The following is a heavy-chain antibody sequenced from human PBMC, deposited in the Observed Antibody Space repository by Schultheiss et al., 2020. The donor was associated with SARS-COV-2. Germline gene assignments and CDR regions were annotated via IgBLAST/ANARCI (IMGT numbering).Heavy chain of an antibody. J-gene: IGHJ4*02. Sequence: SETLSLTCAVSGGSISSSNWWSWVRQPPGKGLEWIGEIYHSGSTNYNPSLKSRVTISVDTSKNQFSLKLSSVTAADTAVYYCARVAPAAILGYFDYWGQGTLVTVSS. V-gene: IGHV4-4*02. D-gene: IGHD2-2*02. CDR2: IYHSGST. CDR1: GGSISSSNW. CDR3: ARVAPAAILGYFDY.